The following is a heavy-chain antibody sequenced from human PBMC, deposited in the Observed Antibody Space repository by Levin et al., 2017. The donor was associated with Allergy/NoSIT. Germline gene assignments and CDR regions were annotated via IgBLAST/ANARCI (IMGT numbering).Heavy chain of an antibody. D-gene: IGHD1-1*01. V-gene: IGHV3-74*01. CDR2: INSDGSST. J-gene: IGHJ6*02. CDR1: GFTFSSYW. Sequence: GESLKISCAASGFTFSSYWMHWVRQAPGKGLVWVSRINSDGSSTSYADSVKGRFTISRDNAKNTLYLQMNSLRAEDTAVYYCAREGYPYYYYGMDVWGQGTTVTVSS. CDR3: AREGYPYYYYGMDV.